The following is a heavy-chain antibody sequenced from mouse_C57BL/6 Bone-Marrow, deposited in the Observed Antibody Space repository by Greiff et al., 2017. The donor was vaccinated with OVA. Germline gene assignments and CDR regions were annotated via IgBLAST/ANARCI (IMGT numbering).Heavy chain of an antibody. V-gene: IGHV14-3*01. Sequence: EVQLQQSVAELVRPGASVKLSCTASGFNIKNTYMPWVKQRPEQGLEWIGRIDPANGNTKYAPKFQGKATITADTSSNTAYLQLSSLTSEDTAIYYCARGWLRPLYYVDYWGQGTTLTVSS. D-gene: IGHD2-2*01. CDR1: GFNIKNTY. CDR3: ARGWLRPLYYVDY. J-gene: IGHJ2*01. CDR2: IDPANGNT.